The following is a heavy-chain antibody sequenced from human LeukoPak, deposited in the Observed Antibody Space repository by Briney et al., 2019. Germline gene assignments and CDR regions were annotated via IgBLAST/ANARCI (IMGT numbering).Heavy chain of an antibody. J-gene: IGHJ4*02. D-gene: IGHD4-17*01. CDR3: ARDRRMTTVTTGAAY. V-gene: IGHV1-69*04. Sequence: SVKVSCKASGGTFSSYAISWVRQAPGQGLEWMGRIIPILGIANYAQKFQGRVTITADKSTSTAYMELSSLRSEDTAVYYCARDRRMTTVTTGAAYWGQGTLVTVSS. CDR1: GGTFSSYA. CDR2: IIPILGIA.